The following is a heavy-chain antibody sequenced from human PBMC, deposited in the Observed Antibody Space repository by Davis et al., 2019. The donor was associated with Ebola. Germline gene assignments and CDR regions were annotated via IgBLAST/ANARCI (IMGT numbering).Heavy chain of an antibody. D-gene: IGHD4-17*01. CDR1: GGSISSGGYY. CDR2: IYYSGST. CDR3: ARVTTVTDEMLYYYYGMDV. V-gene: IGHV4-31*03. J-gene: IGHJ6*02. Sequence: SETLSLTCTVSGGSISSGGYYWSWIRQHPGKGLEWIGYIYYSGSTYYNPSLKSRVTISVDTSKNQFSLKLSSVTAADTAVYYCARVTTVTDEMLYYYYGMDVWGQGTTVTVSS.